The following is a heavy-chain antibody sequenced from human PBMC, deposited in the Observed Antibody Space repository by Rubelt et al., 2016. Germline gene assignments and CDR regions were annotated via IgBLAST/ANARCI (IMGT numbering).Heavy chain of an antibody. V-gene: IGHV1-18*01. CDR3: ARGYCSSANCLFNWFDP. CDR1: GYTFTTYG. CDR2: IRTYNGNK. D-gene: IGHD2-2*01. J-gene: IGHJ5*02. Sequence: QVQLVQSGAEVKKPGASVKVSCKASGYTFTTYGISWVRQAPGQWLEWMGWIRTYNGNKNYAQKLPGRVTMTTDTSTSTAYMELRSLRSDDTAMYFCARGYCSSANCLFNWFDPWGQGTLVTVSS.